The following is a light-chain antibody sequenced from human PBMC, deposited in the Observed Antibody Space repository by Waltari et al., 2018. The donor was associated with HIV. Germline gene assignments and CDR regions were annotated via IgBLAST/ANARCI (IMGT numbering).Light chain of an antibody. J-gene: IGLJ1*01. CDR3: QSYDSGLTAYV. CDR1: SPNIGAGYD. V-gene: IGLV1-40*01. Sequence: QSVLTQPPSVSGAPGQRVTISCTGSSPNIGAGYDVPRFQQLPGTAPKLLIYGNTNRPSGVPDRFSGSKSGTSASLAITGLQAEDEADYYCQSYDSGLTAYVFGTGTKVTVL. CDR2: GNT.